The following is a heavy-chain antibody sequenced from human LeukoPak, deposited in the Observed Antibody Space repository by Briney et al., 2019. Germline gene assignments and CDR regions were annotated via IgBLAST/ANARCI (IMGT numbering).Heavy chain of an antibody. CDR2: ISSSGSYI. J-gene: IGHJ4*02. D-gene: IGHD3-22*01. CDR1: RFTFSSYS. Sequence: GGSLRLSCAASRFTFSSYSMNWVRQAPGKGLEWVSSISSSGSYIYYADSVKGRFTISRDNSKNTLYLQMNSLRAEDTAVYYCAKDDRRYDSSGYYLNFDYWGQGTLVTVSS. V-gene: IGHV3-21*01. CDR3: AKDDRRYDSSGYYLNFDY.